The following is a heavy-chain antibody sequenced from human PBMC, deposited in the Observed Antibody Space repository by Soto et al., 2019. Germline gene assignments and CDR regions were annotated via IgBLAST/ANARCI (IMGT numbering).Heavy chain of an antibody. D-gene: IGHD3-22*01. CDR1: GGSISSYY. CDR2: IYYSGST. V-gene: IGHV4-59*08. J-gene: IGHJ4*02. Sequence: PSETLSLTCTVSGGSISSYYWSWIRQPPGKGLEWIGYIYYSGSTNYNPSLKNRVTISVDTSKNQFSLKLSSVTAADTAVYYCARLLRYYYDSSGYTTWGQGTLVTVSS. CDR3: ARLLRYYYDSSGYTT.